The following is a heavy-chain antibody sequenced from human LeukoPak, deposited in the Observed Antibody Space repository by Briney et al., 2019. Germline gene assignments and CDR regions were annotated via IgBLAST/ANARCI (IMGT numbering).Heavy chain of an antibody. D-gene: IGHD4-17*01. CDR2: ISAYNGNT. V-gene: IGHV1-18*01. Sequence: GASVKVSCKASGYTFTSYGISWVRQAPGQGLEWMGWISAYNGNTNYAQKLQGRVTMTTDTSTSTAYMELRSLRSDDTAVYYCARHPTTVTNPGIDYWGQGTLVTVSS. CDR1: GYTFTSYG. CDR3: ARHPTTVTNPGIDY. J-gene: IGHJ4*02.